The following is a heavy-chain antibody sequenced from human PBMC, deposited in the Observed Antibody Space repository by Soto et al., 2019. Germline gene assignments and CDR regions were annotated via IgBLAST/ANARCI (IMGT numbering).Heavy chain of an antibody. D-gene: IGHD3-22*01. CDR1: GGSFSGYY. Sequence: SETLSLTCAVYGGSFSGYYWSWIRQPPGKGLEWIGEINHSGSTNYNPSLKSRVTISVDTSKNQFSLKLSSVTAADTAVYYCARGYPYYYDSSGYYYYFDYWGQGTLVTVSS. CDR2: INHSGST. J-gene: IGHJ4*02. CDR3: ARGYPYYYDSSGYYYYFDY. V-gene: IGHV4-34*01.